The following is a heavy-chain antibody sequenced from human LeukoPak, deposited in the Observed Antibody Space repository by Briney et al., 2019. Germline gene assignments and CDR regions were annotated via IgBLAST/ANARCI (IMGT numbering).Heavy chain of an antibody. Sequence: GGSLRLSCAASGFTFSSHWMHWVRQAPGEGLVWVSRINTDGSSTNYADSVKGRFTISRDNAKNTLYLQMNSLRAEDTAVYYCARDLMGAPGYWGQGTLVTVSS. CDR1: GFTFSSHW. D-gene: IGHD1-26*01. J-gene: IGHJ4*02. CDR3: ARDLMGAPGY. V-gene: IGHV3-74*01. CDR2: INTDGSST.